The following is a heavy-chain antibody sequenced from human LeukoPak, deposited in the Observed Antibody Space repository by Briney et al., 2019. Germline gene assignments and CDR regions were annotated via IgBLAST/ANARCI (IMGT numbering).Heavy chain of an antibody. Sequence: SETLSLTCAVYGGSFSGYYWSWIRQPPGKGLEWIGEINHSGSTNYNPSLKSRVTISVDTSKNQFSLKLSSVTAADTAVYYCARGRPRIYYYYMDVWDKGTTVTVSS. D-gene: IGHD2-15*01. CDR2: INHSGST. V-gene: IGHV4-34*01. J-gene: IGHJ6*03. CDR1: GGSFSGYY. CDR3: ARGRPRIYYYYMDV.